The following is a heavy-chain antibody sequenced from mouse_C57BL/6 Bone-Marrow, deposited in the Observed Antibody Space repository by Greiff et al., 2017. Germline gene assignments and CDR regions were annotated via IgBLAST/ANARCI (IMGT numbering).Heavy chain of an antibody. Sequence: QVHVKQSGPELVKPGASVKISCKASGYTFTDYYINWVKQRPGQGLEWIGWIFPGSGSTYSNEKFKGKATLTVDKSSSTAYMLLSSLTSEDSAVYFCAREGYYYGSSYDWYFDVWGTGTTVTVSS. CDR3: AREGYYYGSSYDWYFDV. V-gene: IGHV1-75*01. CDR2: IFPGSGST. D-gene: IGHD1-1*01. CDR1: GYTFTDYY. J-gene: IGHJ1*03.